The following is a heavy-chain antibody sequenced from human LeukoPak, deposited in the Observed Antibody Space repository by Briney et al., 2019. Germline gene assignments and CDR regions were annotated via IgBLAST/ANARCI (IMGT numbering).Heavy chain of an antibody. D-gene: IGHD3-10*01. J-gene: IGHJ1*01. CDR1: GYSFTSYW. V-gene: IGHV5-51*01. Sequence: KVSCKASGYSFTSYWIGWVRQMPGKGLEWMGIIYPGDSDTRYSPSFQGQVTISADKSISTAYLQWSSLKASDTAMYYCARTYYYGSGSYSFQHWGQGSLVAVSS. CDR2: IYPGDSDT. CDR3: ARTYYYGSGSYSFQH.